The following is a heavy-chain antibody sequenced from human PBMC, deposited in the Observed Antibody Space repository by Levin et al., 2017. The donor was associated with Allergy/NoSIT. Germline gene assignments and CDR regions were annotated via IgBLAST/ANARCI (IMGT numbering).Heavy chain of an antibody. J-gene: IGHJ4*02. V-gene: IGHV4-34*01. CDR2: INHSGST. CDR1: GGSFSGYY. D-gene: IGHD6-19*01. Sequence: PSETLSLTCAVYGGSFSGYYWSWIRQPPGKGLEWIGEINHSGSTNYNPSLKSRVTISVDTSKNQFSLKLSSVTAADTAVYYCARVWSGVAGSIDYWGQGTLVTVSS. CDR3: ARVWSGVAGSIDY.